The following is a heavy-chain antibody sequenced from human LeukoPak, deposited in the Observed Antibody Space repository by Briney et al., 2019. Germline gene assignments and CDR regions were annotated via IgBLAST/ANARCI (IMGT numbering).Heavy chain of an antibody. J-gene: IGHJ4*02. Sequence: PSETLSLTCTVSGGSISSGSYYWSWIRQPAGKGLEWIGRIYTSGSTNYNPSLKSRVTISVDTSKNQFSLKLSSVTAADTAVYYCARENIAAAGHNFDYWGQGTLVTVSS. CDR1: GGSISSGSYY. V-gene: IGHV4-61*02. D-gene: IGHD6-13*01. CDR2: IYTSGST. CDR3: ARENIAAAGHNFDY.